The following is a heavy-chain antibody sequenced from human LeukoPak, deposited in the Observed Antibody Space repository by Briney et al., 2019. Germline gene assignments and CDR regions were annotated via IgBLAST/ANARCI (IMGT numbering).Heavy chain of an antibody. J-gene: IGHJ3*02. CDR1: GGSLRGTPYY. CDR3: ARHSADYYDSSGYSTGRAFDI. V-gene: IGHV4-39*01. Sequence: PSETLSLTCTVSGGSLRGTPYYWGWIRQPPGKGLEWIGTINYGGTTYYNPSLKSRVSISIETSKNQFSLKLSSVTAADTAVYYCARHSADYYDSSGYSTGRAFDIWGQGTMVTVSS. CDR2: INYGGTT. D-gene: IGHD3-22*01.